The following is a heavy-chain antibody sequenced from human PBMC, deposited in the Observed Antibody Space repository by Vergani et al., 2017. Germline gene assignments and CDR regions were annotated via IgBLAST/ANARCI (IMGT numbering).Heavy chain of an antibody. D-gene: IGHD2-15*01. CDR2: IHTSGST. J-gene: IGHJ4*02. CDR1: GCSINSHNYY. CDR3: ARGSCLGGSCYKPLFGY. V-gene: IGHV4-61*02. Sequence: QVQLQESGPGLVKPSQTLSLTCTVSGCSINSHNYYWSWIRQPAGKGLEWIGRIHTSGSTNYNPSLKSLVTMSEDTSKTQFSLNLTSVTAADTAVYFCARGSCLGGSCYKPLFGYWGQGILVTVSS.